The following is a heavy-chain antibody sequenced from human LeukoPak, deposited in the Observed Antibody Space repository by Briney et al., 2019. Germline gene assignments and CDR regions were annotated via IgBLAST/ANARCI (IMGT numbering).Heavy chain of an antibody. Sequence: PGGSLRLSCAASGFTFSSYSMNWVRQAPGKGLEWVSYISSSSSTIYYADSVKGRFTISRDNAKNSLYLQMNSLRAEDTAVYYCAREFRMITSDYWGQGTLVTVSS. V-gene: IGHV3-48*04. CDR2: ISSSSSTI. CDR1: GFTFSSYS. J-gene: IGHJ4*02. D-gene: IGHD3-16*01. CDR3: AREFRMITSDY.